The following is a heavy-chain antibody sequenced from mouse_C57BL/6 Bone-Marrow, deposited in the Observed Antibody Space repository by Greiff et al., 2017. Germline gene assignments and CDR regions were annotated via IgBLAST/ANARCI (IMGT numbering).Heavy chain of an antibody. V-gene: IGHV1-53*01. J-gene: IGHJ2*01. CDR2: INPCNGGT. Sequence: QVQLQQPGTELVKPGASVKMSCKASGYTFTSYWMHWVKQRPGKGLEWIGNINPCNGGTNYNEKFKSKATLTVDKSYSTAYMQLSSQTSEDSAVYYCAREAGSSCLNYWGQGTTLTVTS. CDR1: GYTFTSYW. D-gene: IGHD1-1*01. CDR3: AREAGSSCLNY.